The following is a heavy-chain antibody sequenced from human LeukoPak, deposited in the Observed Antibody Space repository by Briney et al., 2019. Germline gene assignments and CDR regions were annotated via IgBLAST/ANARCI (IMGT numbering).Heavy chain of an antibody. CDR1: GYTFTSYG. J-gene: IGHJ5*02. V-gene: IGHV1-18*01. D-gene: IGHD2-2*01. CDR3: ARELSYCSSTSCSMQILNWFDP. Sequence: GASVKVSCKASGYTFTSYGISWVRQAPGQGLEWMGWISAYNGNTNYAQKLQGRVTMTTDTSTSTAYMELRSLRSDDTAVYYCARELSYCSSTSCSMQILNWFDPWGQGTLVTVSS. CDR2: ISAYNGNT.